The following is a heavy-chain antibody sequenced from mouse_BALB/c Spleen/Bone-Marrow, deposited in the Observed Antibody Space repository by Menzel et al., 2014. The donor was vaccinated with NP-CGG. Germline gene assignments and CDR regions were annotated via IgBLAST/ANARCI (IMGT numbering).Heavy chain of an antibody. D-gene: IGHD2-10*02. CDR3: AREKYGNYYAMDY. CDR1: GFSLTGYG. J-gene: IGHJ4*01. Sequence: VKLVESGPGLVAPSQSLSITCTVSGFSLTGYGVNWVRQPPGKGLEWLGMIWGDGTTDYNSALKSRLSINKDNSKSQVFLKMNSLQTDDTARYYCAREKYGNYYAMDYWGQGTSVTGSS. V-gene: IGHV2-6-7*01. CDR2: IWGDGTT.